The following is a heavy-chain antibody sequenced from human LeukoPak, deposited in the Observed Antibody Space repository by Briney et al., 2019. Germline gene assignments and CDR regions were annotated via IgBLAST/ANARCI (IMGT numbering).Heavy chain of an antibody. D-gene: IGHD3-10*01. CDR2: IWYDGSNK. CDR1: GFTFSSYG. CDR3: ARGFGYASDY. J-gene: IGHJ4*02. Sequence: GRSLRLSCAASGFTFSSYGMHWVRQAPGKGLEWVAVIWYDGSNKYYADSVKGRFTISRDSSKNTLYLQMNSLRAEDTAVYYCARGFGYASDYWGQGTLVTVSS. V-gene: IGHV3-33*01.